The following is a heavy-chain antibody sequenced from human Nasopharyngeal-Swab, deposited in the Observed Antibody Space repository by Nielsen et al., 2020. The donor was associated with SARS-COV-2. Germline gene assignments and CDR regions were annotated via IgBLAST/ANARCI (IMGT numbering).Heavy chain of an antibody. D-gene: IGHD4-11*01. V-gene: IGHV3-21*01. CDR2: ISTSSSYI. Sequence: GESLKISCAASGFTFSSYAMSWVRQAPGKGLEWVSSISTSSSYIYYADSVRGRFTISRDNAKNSLYLQMNSLRAEDTAVYYCASLAYSTLPWGQGTLVTVSS. CDR3: ASLAYSTLP. CDR1: GFTFSSYA. J-gene: IGHJ5*02.